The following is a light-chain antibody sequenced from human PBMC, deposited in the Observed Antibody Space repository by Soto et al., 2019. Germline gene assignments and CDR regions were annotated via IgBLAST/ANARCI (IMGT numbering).Light chain of an antibody. V-gene: IGLV4-69*01. J-gene: IGLJ2*01. CDR1: SGHSNYA. CDR3: QTWGSGIVV. Sequence: QPVLTQSPSASASLGASVKLTCTLSSGHSNYAIAWHQQQSEKGPRYLMKLNSDGSHSKGDGIPDRFSGSSPGAERYLTISSLQSEDEDDYYCQTWGSGIVVFGGGTKVTVL. CDR2: LNSDGSH.